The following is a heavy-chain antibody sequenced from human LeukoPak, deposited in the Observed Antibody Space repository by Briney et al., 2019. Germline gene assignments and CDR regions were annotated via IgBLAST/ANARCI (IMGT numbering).Heavy chain of an antibody. CDR1: GYTFTNFW. CDR3: ARPRDSSSFGPFDY. D-gene: IGHD6-6*01. V-gene: IGHV5-51*01. CDR2: IFPGDSDT. J-gene: IGHJ4*02. Sequence: GESLKISCKVSGYTFTNFWLGWVRQMPGKGLEWMGIIFPGDSDTRYGPSFQGQVTISADKSINTAYLQWRSLKASDTAIYYCARPRDSSSFGPFDYGGQGTLVTVSS.